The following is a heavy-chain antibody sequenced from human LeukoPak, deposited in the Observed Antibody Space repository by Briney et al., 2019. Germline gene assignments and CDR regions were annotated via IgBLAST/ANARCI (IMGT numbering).Heavy chain of an antibody. CDR3: AKTRRRDAASYTYYYDSLFDY. J-gene: IGHJ4*02. Sequence: GGSLRLSCAASGFTVSTNYMSWVRQAPGKGLEWVSAISGSGGSTYYADSVKGRFTISRDNSKNTLYLQMNSLRAEDTAVYYCAKTRRRDAASYTYYYDSLFDYWGQGTLVTVSS. D-gene: IGHD3-22*01. V-gene: IGHV3-23*01. CDR1: GFTVSTNY. CDR2: ISGSGGST.